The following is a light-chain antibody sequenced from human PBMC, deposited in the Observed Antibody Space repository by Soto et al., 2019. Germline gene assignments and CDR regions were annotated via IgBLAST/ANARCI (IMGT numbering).Light chain of an antibody. J-gene: IGLJ2*01. CDR3: CSYAGTYSVL. Sequence: QSVLTQPRSVSGSPGQSVTISCTGTSSDVGGYKYVSWYRQHPGKAPKLMIYDVSKRPSGVPDRFSASKSGNTASLTISGLQAEDEAHYYCCSYAGTYSVLFGGGTKLTVL. CDR1: SSDVGGYKY. V-gene: IGLV2-11*01. CDR2: DVS.